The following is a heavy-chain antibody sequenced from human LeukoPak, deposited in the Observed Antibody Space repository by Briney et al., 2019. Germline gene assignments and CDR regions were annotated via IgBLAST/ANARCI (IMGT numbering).Heavy chain of an antibody. V-gene: IGHV4-39*07. J-gene: IGHJ4*02. D-gene: IGHD1-26*01. Sequence: PPETLSLTCTVSGGSISSSTYFWGWIRQPPGKGLEWIGNIHYSGSTYYNPSLKSRVTISVDTSKNQFSLKLSSVTAADTAVYYCARFNSGSYQHYFGYWGQGTLVTVSS. CDR2: IHYSGST. CDR1: GGSISSSTYF. CDR3: ARFNSGSYQHYFGY.